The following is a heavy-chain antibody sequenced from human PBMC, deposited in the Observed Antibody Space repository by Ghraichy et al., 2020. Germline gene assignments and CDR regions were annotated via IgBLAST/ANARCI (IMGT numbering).Heavy chain of an antibody. CDR1: GFNFSNYG. Sequence: SLRLSCAASGFNFSNYGVHWVRQAPGKGLEWVAGTSHDGSNKFYVDSVKGRFTISRDNSRNTLYLQMNSLRVEDTALYYCARDVDYYDRGQRFDYWGQGTLVTVSS. V-gene: IGHV3-30-3*01. CDR2: TSHDGSNK. J-gene: IGHJ4*02. CDR3: ARDVDYYDRGQRFDY. D-gene: IGHD3-22*01.